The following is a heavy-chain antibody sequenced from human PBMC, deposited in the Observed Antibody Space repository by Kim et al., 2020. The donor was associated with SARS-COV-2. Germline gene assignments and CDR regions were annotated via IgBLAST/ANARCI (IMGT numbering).Heavy chain of an antibody. D-gene: IGHD3-10*01. J-gene: IGHJ6*02. Sequence: GGSLRLSCAASGFTFSSYGMHWVRQAPGKGLEWVAVISYDGSNKYYADSVKGRFTISRDNSKNTLYLQMNSRRAEDTAVYYCAKESGSGSYYAWTYYYYGVDVWGQGTTVTVSS. CDR1: GFTFSSYG. V-gene: IGHV3-30*18. CDR3: AKESGSGSYYAWTYYYYGVDV. CDR2: ISYDGSNK.